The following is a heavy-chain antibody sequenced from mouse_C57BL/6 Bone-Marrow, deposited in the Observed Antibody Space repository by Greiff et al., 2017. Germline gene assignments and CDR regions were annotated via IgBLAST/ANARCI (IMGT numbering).Heavy chain of an antibody. V-gene: IGHV1-64*01. CDR1: GYTFTSYW. CDR2: IHPNSGST. Sequence: QVQLQQPGAELVKPGASVKLSCKASGYTFTSYWMHWVKQRPGQGLEWIGMIHPNSGSTNYNEKFKSKATLTVDKSSSTAYMQLSRLTSEDSAVYYCARRWYPFAYWGQGTLVTVSA. CDR3: ARRWYPFAY. J-gene: IGHJ3*01. D-gene: IGHD2-1*01.